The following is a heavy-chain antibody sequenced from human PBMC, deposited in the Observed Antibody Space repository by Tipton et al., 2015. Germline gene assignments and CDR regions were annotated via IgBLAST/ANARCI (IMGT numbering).Heavy chain of an antibody. CDR2: IWYDGSHK. Sequence: SGFTFSNYGIHWVRQTPGQGLEWVAVIWYDGSHKYYADSVKGRFTISRDNSNDTLYLQMNSLRAEDTAVYYCAKDTTRRAYYFGVDVWGQGTTVTVSS. CDR3: AKDTTRRAYYFGVDV. CDR1: GFTFSNYG. V-gene: IGHV3-33*06. D-gene: IGHD1-26*01. J-gene: IGHJ6*02.